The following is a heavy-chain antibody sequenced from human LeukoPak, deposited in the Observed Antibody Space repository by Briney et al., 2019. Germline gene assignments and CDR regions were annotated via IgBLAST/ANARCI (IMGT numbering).Heavy chain of an antibody. V-gene: IGHV1-8*01. Sequence: ASVKVSCKASGYTFTSYDINWVRQAPGQGLEWMGWMNPNSGNTGYAQKFQGRVTMTRNTSISTAYMELSSLRSEDTAVYYCARWRYSSGWTFDYWGQGTLVTVSS. J-gene: IGHJ4*02. D-gene: IGHD6-19*01. CDR3: ARWRYSSGWTFDY. CDR2: MNPNSGNT. CDR1: GYTFTSYD.